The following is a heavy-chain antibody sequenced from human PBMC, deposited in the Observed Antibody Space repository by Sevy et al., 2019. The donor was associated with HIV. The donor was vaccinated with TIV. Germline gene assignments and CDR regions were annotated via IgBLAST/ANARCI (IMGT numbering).Heavy chain of an antibody. D-gene: IGHD7-27*01. J-gene: IGHJ6*03. CDR2: ISGSGGST. V-gene: IGHV3-23*01. Sequence: GGSLRLSCAASGFTFSSYAMSWVRQAPGKGLEWVSAISGSGGSTYYAHSVKGRFTISRDNSKNTLYLQMNSLRAEDTAVYYCAKAGLGMTNYYYYMDVWGKGTTVTVSS. CDR3: AKAGLGMTNYYYYMDV. CDR1: GFTFSSYA.